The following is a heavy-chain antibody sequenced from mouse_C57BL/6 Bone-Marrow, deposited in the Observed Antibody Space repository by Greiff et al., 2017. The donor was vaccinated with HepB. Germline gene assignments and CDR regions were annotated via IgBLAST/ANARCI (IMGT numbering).Heavy chain of an antibody. CDR1: GYTFTDYY. CDR3: ARGGYLLWYAMDY. CDR2: IYPGSGNT. Sequence: QVQLQQSGAELVRPGASVKLSCKASGYTFTDYYINWVKQRPGQGLEWIARIYPGSGNTYYNEKFKGKATLTAEKSSSTAYMQLSSLTSEDSAVYCCARGGYLLWYAMDYWGQGTSVTVSS. D-gene: IGHD2-1*01. J-gene: IGHJ4*01. V-gene: IGHV1-76*01.